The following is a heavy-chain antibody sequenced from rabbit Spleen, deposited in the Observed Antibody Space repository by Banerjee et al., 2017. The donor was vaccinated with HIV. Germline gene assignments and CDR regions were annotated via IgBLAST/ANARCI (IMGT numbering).Heavy chain of an antibody. J-gene: IGHJ6*01. CDR3: ARGSATMTMVITGYYLSL. CDR1: GFHFSSSYW. CDR2: IYTGNGKN. D-gene: IGHD2-1*01. V-gene: IGHV1S45*01. Sequence: QEQLVESGGGLVQPEGSLTLTCKASGFHFSSSYWICWVRQAPGKGLEWIGFIYTGNGKNYYASWAKGRFTISKTSSTTVTLQLSSLTAADTATYFCARGSATMTMVITGYYLSLWGPGTLVTVS.